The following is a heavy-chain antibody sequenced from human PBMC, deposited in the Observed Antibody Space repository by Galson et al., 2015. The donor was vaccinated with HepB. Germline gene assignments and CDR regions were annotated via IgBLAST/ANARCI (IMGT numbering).Heavy chain of an antibody. Sequence: SVKVSCKASGGTFSSYAISWVRQAPGQGLEWMGGIIPIFGIANYAQKFQGRVTITADESTSTAYMELSSLRSEDTAVYYCATTLYSYGYGMSPNIRGTFDYWGQGTLVTVSS. CDR1: GGTFSSYA. CDR3: ATTLYSYGYGMSPNIRGTFDY. J-gene: IGHJ4*02. CDR2: IIPIFGIA. D-gene: IGHD5-18*01. V-gene: IGHV1-69*13.